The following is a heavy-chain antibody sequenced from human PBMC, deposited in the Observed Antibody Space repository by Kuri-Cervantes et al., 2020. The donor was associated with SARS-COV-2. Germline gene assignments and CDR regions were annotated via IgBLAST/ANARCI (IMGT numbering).Heavy chain of an antibody. CDR2: IYSGGST. Sequence: GESLKISCAASGFTVSSNYMSWVRQAPGKGLEWVSVIYSGGSTYYADSVKGRFTISRDNSKNTLYLQMSSLRAEDTAVYYCARDGGESGTGKGRITIFGVVIIGYMDVWGKGTTVTVSS. J-gene: IGHJ6*03. CDR3: ARDGGESGTGKGRITIFGVVIIGYMDV. CDR1: GFTVSSNY. D-gene: IGHD3-3*01. V-gene: IGHV3-66*01.